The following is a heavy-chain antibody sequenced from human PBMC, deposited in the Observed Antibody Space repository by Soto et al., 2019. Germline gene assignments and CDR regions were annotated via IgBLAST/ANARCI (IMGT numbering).Heavy chain of an antibody. CDR3: ARAGQVRTGYYYYGMDV. D-gene: IGHD1-1*01. J-gene: IGHJ6*02. CDR2: IIPIFGTA. CDR1: GGTFSSYA. Sequence: QVQLVQSGAEVKKPGSSVKVSCKASGGTFSSYAISWVRQAPGQGLEWMGGIIPIFGTANYAQKFQGRVTITADESTSTAYMELSSLSSEDTAVYYCARAGQVRTGYYYYGMDVWGQGTTVTVSS. V-gene: IGHV1-69*01.